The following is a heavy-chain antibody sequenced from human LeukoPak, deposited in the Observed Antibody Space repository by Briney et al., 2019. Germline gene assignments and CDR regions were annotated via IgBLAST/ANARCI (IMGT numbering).Heavy chain of an antibody. V-gene: IGHV3-48*01. J-gene: IGHJ4*02. CDR2: ISGSSTI. D-gene: IGHD2-2*01. CDR1: GFTFSNYG. CDR3: ARWDCSSTSCRLFDY. Sequence: PGGSLRLSCAASGFTFSNYGMNWVRQAPGKGLEWVSYISGSSTIYYADSVKGRFTISRDNAKNSLYLQMNSLRAEDTAVYYCARWDCSSTSCRLFDYWGQGTLVTVSS.